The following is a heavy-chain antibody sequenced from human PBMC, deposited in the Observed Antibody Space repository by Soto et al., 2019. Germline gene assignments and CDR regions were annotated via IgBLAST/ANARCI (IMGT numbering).Heavy chain of an antibody. CDR3: AGDRVGGAAN. D-gene: IGHD3-16*01. CDR2: IDHTRGT. J-gene: IGHJ4*02. CDR1: GGSFSGYY. V-gene: IGHV4-34*01. Sequence: QVQLQQWGTKLSKPSETLSLTCAVYGGSFSGYYWSWIRQPPGKELEWIGEIDHTRGTNNNPCLKSGVTHAVDPDSGPCSLQSSSVSTATTTRYNCAGDRVGGAANWGQGTLVIVPS.